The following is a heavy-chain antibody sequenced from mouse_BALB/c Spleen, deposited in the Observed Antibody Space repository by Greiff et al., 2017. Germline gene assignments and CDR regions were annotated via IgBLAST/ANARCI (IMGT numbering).Heavy chain of an antibody. CDR1: GFTFSSFG. CDR3: ARSRLRRGAWFAY. V-gene: IGHV5-17*02. CDR2: ISSGSSTI. J-gene: IGHJ3*01. Sequence: SGGGLVQPGGSRKLSCAASGFTFSSFGMHWVRQAPEKGLEWVAYISSGSSTIYYADTVKGRFTISRDNPKNTLFLQMTSLRSEDTAMYYCARSRLRRGAWFAYWGQGTLVTVSA. D-gene: IGHD2-2*01.